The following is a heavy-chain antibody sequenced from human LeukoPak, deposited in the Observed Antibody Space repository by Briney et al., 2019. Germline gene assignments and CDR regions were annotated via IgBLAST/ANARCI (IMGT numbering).Heavy chain of an antibody. J-gene: IGHJ4*02. CDR3: AKAPLWLQSNPLDY. Sequence: GRSLRLSCAASGFTFDDYAMHWVRQAPGKGLEWVSGISWNSGSIGYADSVKGRFTISRDNAKNSLYLQMNSLRAEDTALYYCAKAPLWLQSNPLDYWGQGTLVTVSS. CDR2: ISWNSGSI. CDR1: GFTFDDYA. D-gene: IGHD5-24*01. V-gene: IGHV3-9*01.